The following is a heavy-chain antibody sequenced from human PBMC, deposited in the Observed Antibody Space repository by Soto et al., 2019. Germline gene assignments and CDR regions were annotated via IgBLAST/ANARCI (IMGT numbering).Heavy chain of an antibody. CDR3: ARDKNTMIVPHDAFDI. J-gene: IGHJ3*02. D-gene: IGHD3-22*01. Sequence: GGSLRLSCAASGFTFSSYGTHWVRQAPGKGLEWVAVIWYDGSNKYYADSVKGRFTISRDNSKNTLYLQMNSLRAEDTAVYYCARDKNTMIVPHDAFDIWGQGTMVTVSS. CDR2: IWYDGSNK. V-gene: IGHV3-33*01. CDR1: GFTFSSYG.